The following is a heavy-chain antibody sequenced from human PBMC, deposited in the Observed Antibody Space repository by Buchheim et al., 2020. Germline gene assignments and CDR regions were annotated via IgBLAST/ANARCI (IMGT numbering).Heavy chain of an antibody. D-gene: IGHD2-8*01. J-gene: IGHJ3*02. Sequence: EVQLVESGGGLVQPGGSLRLSCAASGFTFSNSWMTWVRQAPGKGLEWVGNIKEDGSAQFYVGSVKGRFTISRDNAKNSLYVQMNSLRAEDTAVYYCARDPFLSPDNGEYGAFDIWGQGT. CDR3: ARDPFLSPDNGEYGAFDI. CDR1: GFTFSNSW. V-gene: IGHV3-7*01. CDR2: IKEDGSAQ.